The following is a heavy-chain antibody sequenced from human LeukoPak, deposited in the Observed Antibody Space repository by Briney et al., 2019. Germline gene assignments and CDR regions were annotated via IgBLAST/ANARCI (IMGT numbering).Heavy chain of an antibody. Sequence: GGSLRLSCAASGFTFSRYGMHWVRQAPGKGLEWVAFLRNDGSNEYYADSVKGRFTISRDNSKNRLYVQMNSLRDEDTAVYYCAGMIHSGWDIDYWGQGTLVTVSS. CDR1: GFTFSRYG. D-gene: IGHD5-12*01. J-gene: IGHJ4*02. V-gene: IGHV3-30*02. CDR2: LRNDGSNE. CDR3: AGMIHSGWDIDY.